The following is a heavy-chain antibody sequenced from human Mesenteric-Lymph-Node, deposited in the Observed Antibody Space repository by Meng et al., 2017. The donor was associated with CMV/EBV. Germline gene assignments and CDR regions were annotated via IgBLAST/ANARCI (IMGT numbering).Heavy chain of an antibody. V-gene: IGHV3-11*04. CDR3: ARYVRGAGTTSKRLDY. Sequence: GFTFSDYYMSWIRQAPGKGLEWVSYISSSGSIISYADSVKGRFTISRDNAKNSLYLQMNSLRAEDTAVYYCARYVRGAGTTSKRLDYWGQGTLVTVSS. CDR1: GFTFSDYY. D-gene: IGHD1-1*01. J-gene: IGHJ4*02. CDR2: ISSSGSII.